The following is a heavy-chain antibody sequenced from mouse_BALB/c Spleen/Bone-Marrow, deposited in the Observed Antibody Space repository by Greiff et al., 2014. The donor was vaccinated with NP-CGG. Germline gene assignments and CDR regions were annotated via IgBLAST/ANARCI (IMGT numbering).Heavy chain of an antibody. Sequence: VLLQQSGAELVRSGASVKLSCTASGFNIKDYYMHWVKQRPEQGLEWIGWIDPENGDTEYAPKFQGKATMTADTSSNTAYLQLSSLTSEDTAVYYCNARGDYDFDYFDYWGQGTTLTVPS. CDR1: GFNIKDYY. V-gene: IGHV14-4*02. CDR3: NARGDYDFDYFDY. J-gene: IGHJ2*01. D-gene: IGHD2-4*01. CDR2: IDPENGDT.